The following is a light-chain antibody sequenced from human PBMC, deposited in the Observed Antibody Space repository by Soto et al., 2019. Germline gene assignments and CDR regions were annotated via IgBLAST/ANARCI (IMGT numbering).Light chain of an antibody. CDR2: EVS. Sequence: QSALTQPASLSGSPGQSITISCTGTSSDVGGYNYVSWYQQHPGKAPKLMIYEVSNRPSGVSNRFSGSESGNTASLTISGLQAEDEADYYCSSYTSSSTGVFGTGTKLTVL. J-gene: IGLJ1*01. V-gene: IGLV2-14*01. CDR3: SSYTSSSTGV. CDR1: SSDVGGYNY.